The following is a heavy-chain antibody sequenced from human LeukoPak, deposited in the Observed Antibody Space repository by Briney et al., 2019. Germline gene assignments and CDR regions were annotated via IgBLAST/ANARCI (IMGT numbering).Heavy chain of an antibody. CDR2: IIPIFGTA. CDR3: ARERPPGDSSNWFLEGYFDI. Sequence: SVKVSCRASGGTFSSYAITWVRQAPGQGLEWMGRIIPIFGTANYAQKFQGRVTITTDESTSTAYMELSTLRSDDTAVYYCARERPPGDSSNWFLEGYFDIWGQGTLVTVSS. D-gene: IGHD6-13*01. V-gene: IGHV1-69*05. CDR1: GGTFSSYA. J-gene: IGHJ4*02.